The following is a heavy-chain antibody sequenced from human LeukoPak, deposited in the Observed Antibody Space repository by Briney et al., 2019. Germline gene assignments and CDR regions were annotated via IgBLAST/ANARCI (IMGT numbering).Heavy chain of an antibody. V-gene: IGHV3-21*01. CDR3: ARDGFSGYNNLGFYY. D-gene: IGHD5-12*01. CDR1: GFTFSSHA. J-gene: IGHJ4*02. Sequence: GGSLRLSCAASGFTFSSHAMNWVRQAPGQGLEWVSSISSGSHYMYYTDSVKGRFTISRDNAKNSLYLQMDSLRVEDTAVYYCARDGFSGYNNLGFYYWGQGTLVTVSS. CDR2: ISSGSHYM.